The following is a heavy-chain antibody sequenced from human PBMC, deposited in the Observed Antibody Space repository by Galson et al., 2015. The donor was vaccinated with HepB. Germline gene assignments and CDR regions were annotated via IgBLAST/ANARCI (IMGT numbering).Heavy chain of an antibody. CDR1: GGSFSGYY. CDR2: INHSGST. Sequence: SETLSLTCAVYGGSFSGYYWSWIRQPPGKGLEWIGEINHSGSTNYNPSLKSRVTISVDTSKNQFSLKLSSVTAADTAVYYCARGHYYYDTSGYYREYWYFDLWGRGTLVTVSS. V-gene: IGHV4-34*01. CDR3: ARGHYYYDTSGYYREYWYFDL. J-gene: IGHJ2*01. D-gene: IGHD3-22*01.